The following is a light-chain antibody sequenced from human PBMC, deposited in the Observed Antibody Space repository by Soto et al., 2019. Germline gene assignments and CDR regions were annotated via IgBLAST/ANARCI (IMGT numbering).Light chain of an antibody. CDR2: DAS. V-gene: IGKV1-33*01. J-gene: IGKJ4*01. CDR1: QDVRIY. Sequence: DIQMTQSPSSLSASVGDRVTITCQASQDVRIYLNWYQQKPGKAPNLLIYDASNLETGVPSRFSASGSGTDFSFTISRSQPVDIATYYCQHYQGLPVSFGGGTKVEI. CDR3: QHYQGLPVS.